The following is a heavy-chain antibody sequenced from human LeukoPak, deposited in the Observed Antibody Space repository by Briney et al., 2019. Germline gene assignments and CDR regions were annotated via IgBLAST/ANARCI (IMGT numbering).Heavy chain of an antibody. CDR1: GGTFSSYA. CDR2: ISYDGSNK. Sequence: SCKASGGTFSSYAMHWVRQAPGKGLEWVAVISYDGSNKYYADSVKGRFTISRDNSKNTLYLQMNSLRAEDTAVYYCARADSRLLWFGEKGMDVWGQGTTVTVSS. CDR3: ARADSRLLWFGEKGMDV. V-gene: IGHV3-30-3*01. D-gene: IGHD3-10*01. J-gene: IGHJ6*02.